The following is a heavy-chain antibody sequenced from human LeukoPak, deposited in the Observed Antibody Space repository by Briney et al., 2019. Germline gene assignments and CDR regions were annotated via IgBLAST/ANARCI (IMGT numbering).Heavy chain of an antibody. D-gene: IGHD1-1*01. V-gene: IGHV4-34*01. Sequence: SETLSLTCAVSGGSFSGYYWSWVRQPPGKGLEWIGEINHSGRTNYNPSLKSGVTISVDMSNNQFSLKLSSVTAADTAVYYCARAGTGTAGHYFDYWGQGTLVTVSS. J-gene: IGHJ4*02. CDR3: ARAGTGTAGHYFDY. CDR2: INHSGRT. CDR1: GGSFSGYY.